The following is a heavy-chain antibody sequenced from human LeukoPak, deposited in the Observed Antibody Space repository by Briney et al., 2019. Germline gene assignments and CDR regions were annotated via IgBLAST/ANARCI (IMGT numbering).Heavy chain of an antibody. D-gene: IGHD4-17*01. CDR2: IYYSGST. CDR1: GGSIRSSSYY. V-gene: IGHV4-39*07. CDR3: ARTGMTTVTTRAFDI. J-gene: IGHJ3*02. Sequence: SETLSLTCSVSGGSIRSSSYYWGWIRQPPGKGLEWIGSIYYSGSTNYNPSLKSRVTISVDTSKNQFSLKLSSVTAADTAVYYCARTGMTTVTTRAFDIWGQGTMVTVSS.